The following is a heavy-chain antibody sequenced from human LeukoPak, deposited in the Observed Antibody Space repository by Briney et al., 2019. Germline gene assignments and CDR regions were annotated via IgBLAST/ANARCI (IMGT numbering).Heavy chain of an antibody. V-gene: IGHV3-48*04. CDR3: ARGSRNSGWYYFDH. Sequence: GRSLRLSCAASGFTFSIHSMIWVRQAPGKGLEWVSYISSSGSSIEYADSVKGRFAISRDNARNSLSLQMNSLRAEDTAVYYCARGSRNSGWYYFDHWGQGTLVTVSS. CDR2: ISSSGSSI. J-gene: IGHJ4*02. D-gene: IGHD6-19*01. CDR1: GFTFSIHS.